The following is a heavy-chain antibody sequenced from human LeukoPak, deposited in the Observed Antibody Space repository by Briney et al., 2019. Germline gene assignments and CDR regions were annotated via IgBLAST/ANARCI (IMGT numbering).Heavy chain of an antibody. CDR1: GFTFSSYG. V-gene: IGHV3-33*01. CDR3: AREARPGGWFDP. Sequence: PGGSLRLSCAASGFTFSSYGMHWVRQAPGKGLEWVAVIWYDGSNKYYADSVKGRFTISRDNSKNTLYLQMNSLRAEDTAVYYCAREARPGGWFDPWGQGTLVTVSS. J-gene: IGHJ5*02. CDR2: IWYDGSNK. D-gene: IGHD6-6*01.